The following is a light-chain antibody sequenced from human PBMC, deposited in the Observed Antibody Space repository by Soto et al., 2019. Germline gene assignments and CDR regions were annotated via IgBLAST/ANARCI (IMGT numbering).Light chain of an antibody. J-gene: IGKJ5*01. V-gene: IGKV2-24*01. Sequence: DIVLTQTPLSSPVTLGQPASISCRSSQSLVYSDGNSYLSWLQQRPGQPLRLLIYQVSERFSGVPARFSGSWAGSDSTMKISRVEPEDVGVYYCKQATQSRTFGQGTRLDIK. CDR2: QVS. CDR3: KQATQSRT. CDR1: QSLVYSDGNSY.